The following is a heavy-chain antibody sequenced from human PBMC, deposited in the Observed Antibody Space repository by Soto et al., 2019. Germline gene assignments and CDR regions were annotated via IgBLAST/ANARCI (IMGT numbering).Heavy chain of an antibody. V-gene: IGHV3-23*01. CDR2: SSGSGGST. Sequence: GGSLRLSCAASGFSFSCYAMSWVRRAPGKGLECVSASSGSGGSTYYADSVKGRFTISRDNSKNTLYLQMNSLRAEDTAVYYCAKDLEYSSSCYFDYWGQGTLVTVSS. D-gene: IGHD6-6*01. J-gene: IGHJ4*02. CDR3: AKDLEYSSSCYFDY. CDR1: GFSFSCYA.